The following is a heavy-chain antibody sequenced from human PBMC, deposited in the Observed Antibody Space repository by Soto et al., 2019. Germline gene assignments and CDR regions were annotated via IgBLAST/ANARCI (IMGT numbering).Heavy chain of an antibody. D-gene: IGHD3-10*01. CDR3: AKEDYGSGSYEFYYYGMDV. CDR1: GFTFSSYG. Sequence: QVQLVESGGGVVQPGRSLRLSCAASGFTFSSYGMHWVRQAPGKGLEWVAVISYDGSNKYYADSMKGRFTISRDNSKNTLYLQMNSLRAEDTAVYYCAKEDYGSGSYEFYYYGMDVWGQGTTVTVSS. V-gene: IGHV3-30*18. J-gene: IGHJ6*02. CDR2: ISYDGSNK.